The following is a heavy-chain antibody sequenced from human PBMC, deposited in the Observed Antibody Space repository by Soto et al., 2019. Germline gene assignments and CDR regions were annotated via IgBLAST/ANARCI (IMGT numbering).Heavy chain of an antibody. CDR2: IYYSGST. J-gene: IGHJ5*02. CDR1: GGSISSSSYY. CDR3: ARQGFHWFDP. V-gene: IGHV4-39*01. Sequence: SETLSLTCTVSGGSISSSSYYRGWIRQPPGKGLEWIGSIYYSGSTYYNPSLKSRVTISVDTSKNQFSLKLSSVTAADTAVYYCARQGFHWFDPWGQGTLVTVSS.